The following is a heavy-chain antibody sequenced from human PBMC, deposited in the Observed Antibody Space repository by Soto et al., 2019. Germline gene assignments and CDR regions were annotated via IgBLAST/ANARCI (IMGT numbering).Heavy chain of an antibody. CDR2: ISSSGSTI. J-gene: IGHJ6*02. D-gene: IGHD3-16*01. V-gene: IGHV3-48*03. CDR3: ARGRNSYGDYVWGVRNNNENYGMDV. Sequence: GGSLRLSCAASGCTFSSYEMNWVRQAPGKGLEWVSYISSSGSTIYYADSVKGRFTISRDNAKNSLYLQMNSLRAEDTAVYYCARGRNSYGDYVWGVRNNNENYGMDVWGQGTTVTVSS. CDR1: GCTFSSYE.